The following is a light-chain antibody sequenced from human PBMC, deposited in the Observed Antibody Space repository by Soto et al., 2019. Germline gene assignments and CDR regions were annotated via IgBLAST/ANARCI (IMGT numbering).Light chain of an antibody. V-gene: IGLV2-14*01. CDR3: SSYTSSSTRV. CDR1: SSNVGGYNY. CDR2: EVS. Sequence: QSALTQPASVSGSPGQSITISCTATSSNVGGYNYVSWYQQHPGKAPKLMIYEVSNRPSGVSNRFSGSKSGNTAPLTISGLQAEDEADYYCSSYTSSSTRVFGGGTKLTVL. J-gene: IGLJ3*02.